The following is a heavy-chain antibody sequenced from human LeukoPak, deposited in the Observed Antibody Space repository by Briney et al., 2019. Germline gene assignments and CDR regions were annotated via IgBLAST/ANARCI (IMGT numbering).Heavy chain of an antibody. D-gene: IGHD3-10*01. V-gene: IGHV1-46*01. CDR2: LNPSADST. J-gene: IGHJ4*02. Sequence: ASVKVSCKASGYTFTIYYIHWVRQAPGRGLEWMAVLNPSADSTTYAQGFEGRLTMTRDTSTSTVYMDLSSLTSEDTAVYYCARDKRGSLDYWGQGTLVAVSS. CDR1: GYTFTIYY. CDR3: ARDKRGSLDY.